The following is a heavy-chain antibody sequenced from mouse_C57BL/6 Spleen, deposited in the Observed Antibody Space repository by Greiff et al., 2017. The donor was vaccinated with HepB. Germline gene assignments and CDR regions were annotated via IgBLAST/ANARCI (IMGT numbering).Heavy chain of an antibody. CDR2: INPNNGGT. CDR1: GYTFTDYY. Sequence: VQLQQSGPELVKPGASVKISCKASGYTFTDYYMNWVQQSHGKSLEWIGDINPNNGGTSYNQKFKGKATLTVDKSSSTSYMELRSLTSEDSAVYYCAREGTSQATWYFDYWGQGTTLTVSS. V-gene: IGHV1-26*01. D-gene: IGHD3-2*02. CDR3: AREGTSQATWYFDY. J-gene: IGHJ2*01.